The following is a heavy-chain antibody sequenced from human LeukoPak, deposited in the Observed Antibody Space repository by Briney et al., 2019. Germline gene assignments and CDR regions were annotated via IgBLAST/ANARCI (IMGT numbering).Heavy chain of an antibody. CDR1: GGTFSIYA. Sequence: ASVKVSCKASGGTFSIYAISWVRQAPGQGLEWMGGIIPIFGKANYAQKFQGRVTITADESTSTAYMELSSLRSEDTAVYYCARSVGYCSSTTCWYYFDYWGQGTLVTVSS. CDR3: ARSVGYCSSTTCWYYFDY. CDR2: IIPIFGKA. J-gene: IGHJ4*02. V-gene: IGHV1-69*01. D-gene: IGHD2-2*01.